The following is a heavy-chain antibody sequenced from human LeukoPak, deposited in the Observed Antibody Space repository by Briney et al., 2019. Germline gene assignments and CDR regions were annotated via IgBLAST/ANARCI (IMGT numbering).Heavy chain of an antibody. Sequence: SETLSLTCTVSGGSVNSSTYYWGWIRQPPGKGLEWIGSIYYSGSTYYNPSLKSRVTISVDTSKNQFSLKLSSVTAADTAVYYCARGGVTMVRAPNWFDPWGQGTLVTVSS. D-gene: IGHD3-10*01. V-gene: IGHV4-39*07. CDR3: ARGGVTMVRAPNWFDP. CDR1: GGSVNSSTYY. CDR2: IYYSGST. J-gene: IGHJ5*02.